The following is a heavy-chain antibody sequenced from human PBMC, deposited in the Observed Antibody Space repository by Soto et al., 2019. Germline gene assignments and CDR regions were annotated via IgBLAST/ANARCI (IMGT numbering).Heavy chain of an antibody. Sequence: GFLRLCCAAAGFTFGNNAVRWVRQAPGKGLEWVSVITDTGGDTLYADSVKGRFTISRDNSKNTLYLQMNSLRAEDTAIYYCARASGESYPGSRVFDSWGQGTRVTVSS. CDR3: ARASGESYPGSRVFDS. CDR1: GFTFGNNA. V-gene: IGHV3-23*01. J-gene: IGHJ4*02. CDR2: ITDTGGDT. D-gene: IGHD3-10*01.